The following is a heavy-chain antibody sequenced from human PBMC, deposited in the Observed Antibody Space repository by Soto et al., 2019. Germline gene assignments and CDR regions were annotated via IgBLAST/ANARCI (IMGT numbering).Heavy chain of an antibody. J-gene: IGHJ5*02. Sequence: GASVKVSCKASEFTFTSSAMQWVRQARGQRLEWIGWIVVGSGNTNYAQKFQERVTITRDMSTSTAYMELSSLRSEDTAVYYCAAGAVDDFWNTPNPGSWFDPWGQGTLVNVSS. CDR3: AAGAVDDFWNTPNPGSWFDP. D-gene: IGHD3-3*01. CDR2: IVVGSGNT. V-gene: IGHV1-58*02. CDR1: EFTFTSSA.